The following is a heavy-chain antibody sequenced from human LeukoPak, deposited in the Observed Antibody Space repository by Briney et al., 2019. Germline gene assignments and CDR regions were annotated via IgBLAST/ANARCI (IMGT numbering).Heavy chain of an antibody. V-gene: IGHV1-24*01. CDR2: FDPEDGET. D-gene: IGHD6-13*01. Sequence: ASVKVSCKVSGYTLTELSMHWVRQAPGKGLEWMGGFDPEDGETIYAQKFQGRVTMTEDTSTDTAYMELSSLRSEDTAVYYCATAPHTPKIGSWYTPPGFDPWGQGTLVTVSA. CDR3: ATAPHTPKIGSWYTPPGFDP. J-gene: IGHJ5*02. CDR1: GYTLTELS.